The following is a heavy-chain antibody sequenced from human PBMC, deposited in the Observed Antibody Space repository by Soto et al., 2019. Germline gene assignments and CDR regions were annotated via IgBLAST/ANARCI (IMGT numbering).Heavy chain of an antibody. D-gene: IGHD3-16*02. V-gene: IGHV3-23*01. CDR3: AQDTARYRYRYSVGSSYYGMEV. J-gene: IGHJ6*02. CDR2: ISGSGDNT. CDR1: RFTFSDNA. Sequence: GGSLRLSCAASRFTFSDNAMSWVRQVPGKGLGWVSGISGSGDNTFYADSVKGRFSSSRDSSKNMLYLQMGSMRVDDTAIYYCAQDTARYRYRYSVGSSYYGMEVWGQGTAVTVSS.